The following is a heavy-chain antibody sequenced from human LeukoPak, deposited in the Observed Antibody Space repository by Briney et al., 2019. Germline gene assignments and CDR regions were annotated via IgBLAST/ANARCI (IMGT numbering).Heavy chain of an antibody. J-gene: IGHJ4*02. V-gene: IGHV3-7*01. Sequence: GGSLRLSCAASGLTFSIHWMNWVRQAPGKGLECVANINQDGSDKYYVDSVKGRFTISRDNAKNSLYLQMNSLRAEDTAVYYCVGGDYWGQGTLVTVSS. CDR1: GLTFSIHW. CDR2: INQDGSDK. CDR3: VGGDY.